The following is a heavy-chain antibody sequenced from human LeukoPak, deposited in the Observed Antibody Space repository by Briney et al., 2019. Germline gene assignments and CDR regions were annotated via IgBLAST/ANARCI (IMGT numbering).Heavy chain of an antibody. J-gene: IGHJ4*02. V-gene: IGHV1-2*02. D-gene: IGHD2-2*01. CDR1: GYTFTGYY. Sequence: ASVKVSCKASGYTFTGYYMHWVRQAPGQGLEWMGWINPNSGGTNYAQKFQGRVTMTRDTSISTAYMELSRLRSDDTAVYYCARVNGVVPAATYFDYWGQGTLVTVSS. CDR3: ARVNGVVPAATYFDY. CDR2: INPNSGGT.